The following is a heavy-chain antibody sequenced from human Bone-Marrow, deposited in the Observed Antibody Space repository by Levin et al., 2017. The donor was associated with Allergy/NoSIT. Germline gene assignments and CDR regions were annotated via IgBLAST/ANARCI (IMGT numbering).Heavy chain of an antibody. CDR3: ARGGSGTYPNYFHNGFDV. V-gene: IGHV1-2*02. J-gene: IGHJ6*02. D-gene: IGHD3-10*01. CDR2: VNPSNGDT. CDR1: GYMFSAYY. Sequence: AGESLKISCKASGYMFSAYYIHWVRQAPGQGLEWIGWVNPSNGDTKYGEVLQGRVILASDTSTSTASMQLNSLRSDDTAVYYCARGGSGTYPNYFHNGFDVWGQGTTVGVAS.